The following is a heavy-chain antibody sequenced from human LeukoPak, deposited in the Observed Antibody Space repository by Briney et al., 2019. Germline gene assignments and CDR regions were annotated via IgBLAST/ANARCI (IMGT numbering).Heavy chain of an antibody. J-gene: IGHJ4*02. CDR1: GYTFTGNY. CDR3: ARAMTGFDSATYGRTHPFDY. CDR2: INPSVGGT. Sequence: ASVKVSCKASGYTFTGNYMHWVRQAPGQGLEWMGIINPSVGGTSYAQKFQGRVTMTRDTSISTAYMELSRLRSDDTAVYYCARAMTGFDSATYGRTHPFDYWGQGTLVTVSS. D-gene: IGHD3-9*01. V-gene: IGHV1-46*01.